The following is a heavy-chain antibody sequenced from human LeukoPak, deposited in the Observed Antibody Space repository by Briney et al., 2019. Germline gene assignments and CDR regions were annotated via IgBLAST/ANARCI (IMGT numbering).Heavy chain of an antibody. J-gene: IGHJ4*02. CDR2: IQNVGNDK. D-gene: IGHD1-7*01. CDR3: AKDQGNWKYAFDS. Sequence: GGTLRLSCAASGFSFSSYGMHWVRQAPGKGLEWVAFIQNVGNDKYYADSVKGRFTISRDNSKNTVYLQMNSLRGEDTAVYYCAKDQGNWKYAFDSWGQGTLVTVSS. V-gene: IGHV3-30*02. CDR1: GFSFSSYG.